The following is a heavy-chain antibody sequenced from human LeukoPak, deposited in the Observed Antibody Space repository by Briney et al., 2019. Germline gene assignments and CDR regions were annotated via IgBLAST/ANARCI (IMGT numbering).Heavy chain of an antibody. CDR2: IYSGGST. J-gene: IGHJ4*02. D-gene: IGHD5-18*01. Sequence: GGSLRLSCAASGFTVSSNYMSWVRQAPGKGLEWVSVIYSGGSTYYADSVKGRFTVSRDNSKNTLYLQMNSLRAEDTAVYYCASSSYGNIAENWGQGTLVTVSS. CDR1: GFTVSSNY. V-gene: IGHV3-66*01. CDR3: ASSSYGNIAEN.